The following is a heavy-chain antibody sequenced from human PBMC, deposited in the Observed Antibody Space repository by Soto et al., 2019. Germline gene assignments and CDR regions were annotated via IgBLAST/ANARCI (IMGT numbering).Heavy chain of an antibody. J-gene: IGHJ6*02. D-gene: IGHD4-17*01. CDR1: GYTFTSYG. CDR2: ISAYNGNT. V-gene: IGHV1-18*01. Sequence: GASVKVSCKASGYTFTSYGISWGRQAPGQGFEWMGWISAYNGNTNYAQKLQGRVTMTTDTSTSTAYMELRSLRSDDTAVYYCARDPTTVVNYYYYGMDVWGQGTTVTVSS. CDR3: ARDPTTVVNYYYYGMDV.